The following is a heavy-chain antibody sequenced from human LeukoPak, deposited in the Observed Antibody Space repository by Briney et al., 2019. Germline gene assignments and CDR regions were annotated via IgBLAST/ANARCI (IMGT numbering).Heavy chain of an antibody. CDR2: ISGSGGST. V-gene: IGHV3-23*01. CDR1: GFTFSSYA. J-gene: IGHJ4*02. D-gene: IGHD5-12*01. Sequence: GGSLRLSCAASGFTFSSYAMSWVRQAPGKGLEWVSAISGSGGSTYYADSVKGRFTTSRDNSKSTLYLQMNSLRAEDTAVYYCAKFRLNSGYHGRVNWGQGTLVTVSS. CDR3: AKFRLNSGYHGRVN.